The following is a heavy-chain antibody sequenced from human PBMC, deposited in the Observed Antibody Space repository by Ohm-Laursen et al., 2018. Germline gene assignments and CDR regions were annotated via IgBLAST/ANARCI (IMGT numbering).Heavy chain of an antibody. D-gene: IGHD3-22*01. CDR1: GFTFSSYA. CDR3: AKSQGITRILYDAFDI. J-gene: IGHJ3*02. CDR2: IGDSGSRT. Sequence: SLRLSCAASGFTFSSYAMSWVRQAPGKGLEWVSSIGDSGSRTYYAESVKGRFTISRDNSKNTQYLQMNSLRAEDTAVYYCAKSQGITRILYDAFDIWGQGTVVTVSS. V-gene: IGHV3-23*01.